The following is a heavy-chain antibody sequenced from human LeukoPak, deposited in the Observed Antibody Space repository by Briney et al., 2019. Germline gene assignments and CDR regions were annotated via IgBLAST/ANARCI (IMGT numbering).Heavy chain of an antibody. CDR2: ISYDGSNK. CDR1: GFTFSSYG. D-gene: IGHD3-10*01. CDR3: ANTYGSGSYSYYYGMDV. Sequence: GGSLRLSCAASGFTFSSYGMHWVRQAPGKGLEWVAVISYDGSNKYYADSVKGRFTISRDNYKNTLYLQMNSLRAEDTAVYYCANTYGSGSYSYYYGMDVWGQGTTVTVSS. J-gene: IGHJ6*02. V-gene: IGHV3-30*18.